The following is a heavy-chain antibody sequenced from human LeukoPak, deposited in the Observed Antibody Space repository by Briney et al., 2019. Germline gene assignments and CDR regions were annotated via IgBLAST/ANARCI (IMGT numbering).Heavy chain of an antibody. CDR3: ARRGLLRFFFYFDY. V-gene: IGHV4-34*01. D-gene: IGHD3-3*01. J-gene: IGHJ4*02. Sequence: SETLSLSCAVYGGSFSGYYWSWIRQPPGKGLEWIGEINHSGSTNYNPSLKSRVTISVDTSKNQFSLKLSSVTAADTAVYYCARRGLLRFFFYFDYWGQGTLVTVSS. CDR2: INHSGST. CDR1: GGSFSGYY.